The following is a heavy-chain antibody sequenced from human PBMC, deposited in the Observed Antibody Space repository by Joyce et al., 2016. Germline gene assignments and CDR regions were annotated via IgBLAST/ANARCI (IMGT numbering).Heavy chain of an antibody. CDR1: GGTFRTYD. J-gene: IGHJ4*02. Sequence: GSSVKVSCKVSGGTFRTYDINWVRQAPGQGLEWLGGIIPIFDTPKYAQKLQGRVTIIADQSTRIVYLEVSSLTSDDSAVYYCARVGVAYCGDDCPTRGFHDWGQGILVTVSS. V-gene: IGHV1-69*01. CDR3: ARVGVAYCGDDCPTRGFHD. CDR2: IIPIFDTP. D-gene: IGHD2-21*02.